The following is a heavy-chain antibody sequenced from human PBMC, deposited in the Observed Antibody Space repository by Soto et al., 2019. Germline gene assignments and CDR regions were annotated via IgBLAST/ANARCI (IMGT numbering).Heavy chain of an antibody. CDR1: GGNFSNSG. V-gene: IGHV1-69*01. J-gene: IGHJ5*02. Sequence: QVQLVQSGAEVKKPGSSVTVSCKASGGNFSNSGISWVRQAPGQGLEWMGGIVPLFGTTNYAHKFRGRVTFTVDESTSTAYMEVASLIAEDTAVYYCARASGRSWYNWFDPWGQGTLVTVST. CDR3: ARASGRSWYNWFDP. CDR2: IVPLFGTT. D-gene: IGHD6-13*01.